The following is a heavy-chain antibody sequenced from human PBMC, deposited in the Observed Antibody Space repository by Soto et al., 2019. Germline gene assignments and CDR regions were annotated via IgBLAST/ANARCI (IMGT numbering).Heavy chain of an antibody. D-gene: IGHD2-2*01. V-gene: IGHV4-39*01. CDR3: RRPDRRCYADEVRFDY. CDR1: GGSISSSSYY. J-gene: IGHJ4*01. CDR2: IYYSGST. Sequence: PSETLSLTCTVSGGSISSSSYYWGWIRQPPGKGLEWIGSIYYSGSTYYNPSLKSRVTISVDTSKNQFSLKLTSVTTADTAVYYCRRPDRRCYADEVRFDYW.